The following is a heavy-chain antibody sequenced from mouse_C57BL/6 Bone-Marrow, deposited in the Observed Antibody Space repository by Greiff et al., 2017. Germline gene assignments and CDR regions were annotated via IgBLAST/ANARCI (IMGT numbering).Heavy chain of an antibody. CDR1: GFTFSNYW. J-gene: IGHJ2*01. CDR3: TEEGLDY. V-gene: IGHV6-3*01. Sequence: EVKVEESGGGLVQPGGSMKLSCVASGFTFSNYWMNWVRQSPEKGLEWVAQIRLKSDNYATHSAESVKGRFTISRDDSKSSVYLQMNNLRAEDTVIYSCTEEGLDYWCQGTTLTVSS. CDR2: IRLKSDNYAT.